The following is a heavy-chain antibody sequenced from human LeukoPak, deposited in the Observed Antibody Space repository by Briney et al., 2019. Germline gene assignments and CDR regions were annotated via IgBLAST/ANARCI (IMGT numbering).Heavy chain of an antibody. J-gene: IGHJ4*02. D-gene: IGHD5-18*01. CDR1: GFTFSSYG. CDR2: ISYDGSNK. V-gene: IGHV3-30*03. CDR3: AREIQLRFSFDY. Sequence: PGGSLRLSCAASGFTFSSYGMHWVRQAPGKGLEWVAVISYDGSNKYYVDSVKGRFTISRDNAKNSLYLQMNSLRAEDTAVYYCAREIQLRFSFDYWGQGTLVTVSS.